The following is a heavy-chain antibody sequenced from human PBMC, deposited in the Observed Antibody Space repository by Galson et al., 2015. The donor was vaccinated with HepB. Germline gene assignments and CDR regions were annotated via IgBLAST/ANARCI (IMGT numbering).Heavy chain of an antibody. D-gene: IGHD1-1*01. CDR3: ARREEKATGTYFLH. CDR2: ITTTSDSI. V-gene: IGHV3-21*01. CDR1: GFIFRNHN. Sequence: SLRLSCATSGFIFRNHNMNWVRQAPGKGLEWISSITTTSDSIQYADSVKGRFTISRDNAQNSLFLQMSGLTVDDTAIYYCARREEKATGTYFLHRGQGTLVTISS. J-gene: IGHJ1*01.